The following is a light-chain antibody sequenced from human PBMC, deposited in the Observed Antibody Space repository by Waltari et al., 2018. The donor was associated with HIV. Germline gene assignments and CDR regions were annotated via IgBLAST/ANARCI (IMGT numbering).Light chain of an antibody. J-gene: IGKJ3*01. CDR3: HEYNRWPFT. Sequence: EAVMTQSPATLSVSPGERATLSCKASQSVAFNLAWYQQKPGQAPRFLIYDTSTRATGVPARFSGSGSGTEFTLTISNLQSEDVAIYYCHEYNRWPFTFGPGTKVEIK. CDR2: DTS. V-gene: IGKV3-15*01. CDR1: QSVAFN.